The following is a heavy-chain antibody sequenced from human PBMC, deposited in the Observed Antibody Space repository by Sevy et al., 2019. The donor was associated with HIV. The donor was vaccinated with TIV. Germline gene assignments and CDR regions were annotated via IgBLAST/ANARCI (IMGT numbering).Heavy chain of an antibody. V-gene: IGHV3-30*18. Sequence: GGSLRLSCAASGFTFSSFGMHWVRQAPGKGLEWVSFISYDGSNKKYADSVKGRLTVSRDKSKNTLYLQMNSLRAEDTAVYYCAKDLDYFDSSAGPSSLIYNYYYGLEDWDPGTTVTVSS. D-gene: IGHD3-22*01. CDR3: AKDLDYFDSSAGPSSLIYNYYYGLED. CDR1: GFTFSSFG. J-gene: IGHJ6*02. CDR2: ISYDGSNK.